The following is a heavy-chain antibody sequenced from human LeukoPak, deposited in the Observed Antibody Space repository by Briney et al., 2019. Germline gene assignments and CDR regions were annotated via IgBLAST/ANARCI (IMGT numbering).Heavy chain of an antibody. Sequence: ASVKVSCKASGYTFTGYYMHWVRQAPGQGLERMGWINPNSGGTNYAQKFQGRVTMTRDTSISTAYMELSRLRSDDTAVYYCARAWYSSSPSDYWGQGTLVTVSS. CDR3: ARAWYSSSPSDY. CDR2: INPNSGGT. D-gene: IGHD6-13*01. V-gene: IGHV1-2*02. J-gene: IGHJ4*02. CDR1: GYTFTGYY.